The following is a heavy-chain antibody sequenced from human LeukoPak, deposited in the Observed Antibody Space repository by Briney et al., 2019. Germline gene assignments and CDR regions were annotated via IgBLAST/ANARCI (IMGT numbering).Heavy chain of an antibody. CDR3: VQDWAWGAFAY. CDR1: GFTFDDHG. Sequence: PGGSLRLSCAASGFTFDDHGMNWVRQAPGKRLEWVSGISGDAGRTYYADSVKGRFTIYRDNSKNTLYLQMNSLGAEDTAVYYCVQDWAWGAFAYWGQGTLVTVSS. D-gene: IGHD7-27*01. V-gene: IGHV3-23*01. CDR2: ISGDAGRT. J-gene: IGHJ4*02.